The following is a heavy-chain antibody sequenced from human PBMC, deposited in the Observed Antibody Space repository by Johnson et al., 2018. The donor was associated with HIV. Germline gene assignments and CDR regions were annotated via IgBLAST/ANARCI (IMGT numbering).Heavy chain of an antibody. Sequence: QVQLVESGGGLVQPGGSLRLSCAASRFTFSDYYMSWIRQTPGKGLEWVSYISSSGGTIYYADAVKGRFSISRDNAKNSLYLQMNSLIAEDTAVYYCARDRGYWDAFDIWGQGTMVTVSS. CDR2: ISSSGGTI. CDR3: ARDRGYWDAFDI. J-gene: IGHJ3*02. CDR1: RFTFSDYY. D-gene: IGHD3-22*01. V-gene: IGHV3-11*04.